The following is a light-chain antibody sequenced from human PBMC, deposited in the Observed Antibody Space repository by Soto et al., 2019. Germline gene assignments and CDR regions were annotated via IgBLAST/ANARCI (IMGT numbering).Light chain of an antibody. CDR2: EVN. V-gene: IGLV2-14*01. J-gene: IGLJ1*01. Sequence: QSVLTQPASVSGSPGQSISISCTGTSSDAGGYNYVSWYQQHPGKAPKLMIYEVNRPPSGVSNRFSGSKSGNTASLTISGLQAEDEADYYCSSYTSSSTLEVFGTGTKLTVL. CDR1: SSDAGGYNY. CDR3: SSYTSSSTLEV.